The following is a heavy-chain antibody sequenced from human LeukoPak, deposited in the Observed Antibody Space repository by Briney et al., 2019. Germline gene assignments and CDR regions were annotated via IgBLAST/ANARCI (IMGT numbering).Heavy chain of an antibody. CDR1: GYSFTNYW. V-gene: IGHV5-51*01. Sequence: GESLKISCKGFGYSFTNYWIGWVRQMPGKGLEWMGIIYPGDSDTRYSPSFQGQVTVSADKSISTAYLQWGSLKASDTAMYYCARRGYYYDSSGYYYVYWGQGTLVTVSS. D-gene: IGHD3-22*01. CDR3: ARRGYYYDSSGYYYVY. J-gene: IGHJ4*02. CDR2: IYPGDSDT.